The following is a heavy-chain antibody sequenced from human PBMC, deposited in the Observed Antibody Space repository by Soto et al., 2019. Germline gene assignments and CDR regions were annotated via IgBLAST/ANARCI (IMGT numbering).Heavy chain of an antibody. V-gene: IGHV3-21*01. D-gene: IGHD3-3*01. J-gene: IGHJ3*02. CDR3: ARDGPFHTIFGVVSAFDI. CDR2: ITRYSDYV. Sequence: PGGSLRLSCTASGFTFSDFSLVWVRQGPQKGLEWVASITRYSDYVYYAESVEGRFTISRDNAKNSLYLQMNSLRAEDTAVYYCARDGPFHTIFGVVSAFDIWGQGTRVTVS. CDR1: GFTFSDFS.